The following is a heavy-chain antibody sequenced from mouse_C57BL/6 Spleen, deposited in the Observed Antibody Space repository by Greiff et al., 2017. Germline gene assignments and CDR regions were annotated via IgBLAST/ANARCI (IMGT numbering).Heavy chain of an antibody. J-gene: IGHJ4*01. D-gene: IGHD1-1*01. CDR3: ARSGSSYDAMDY. CDR2: IYPSDSET. CDR1: GYTFASYW. V-gene: IGHV1-61*01. Sequence: VQLQQPGAELVRPGSSVKLSCKASGYTFASYWMDWVKQRPGQGLEWIGNIYPSDSETHYNQKFKDKATLTVDKSSSTAYMQLSSLTSEDSAVYYCARSGSSYDAMDYWGQGTSVTVSS.